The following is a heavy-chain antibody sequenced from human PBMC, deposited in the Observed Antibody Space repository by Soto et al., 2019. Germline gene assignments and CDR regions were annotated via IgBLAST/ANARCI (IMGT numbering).Heavy chain of an antibody. D-gene: IGHD1-26*01. J-gene: IGHJ6*03. CDR3: ARDGKNYYYMDV. V-gene: IGHV3-33*01. CDR2: IWYDGSNK. CDR1: GFTFSSYG. Sequence: PGGSLRLSCAASGFTFSSYGMHWVRQAPGKGLEWVAVIWYDGSNKYYADSVKGRFTISRDNSKNTLYLQMNSLRAEDTAVYYCARDGKNYYYMDVWGKGTTVTVSS.